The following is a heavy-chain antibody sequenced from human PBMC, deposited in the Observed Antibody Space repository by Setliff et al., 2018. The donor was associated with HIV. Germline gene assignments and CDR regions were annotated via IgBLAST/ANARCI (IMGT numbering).Heavy chain of an antibody. CDR2: IGQDGSEK. CDR1: RFDFNNYW. Sequence: GGSLRLSCAASRFDFNNYWMCWVRQAPGKGLEWVANIGQDGSEKNYVDSVKGRFTISRDNTKNSMDLQMNSLRAEDTSVYHCALVGGITVPPDGFDIWGQGTMVTVSS. D-gene: IGHD3-22*01. CDR3: ALVGGITVPPDGFDI. V-gene: IGHV3-7*01. J-gene: IGHJ3*02.